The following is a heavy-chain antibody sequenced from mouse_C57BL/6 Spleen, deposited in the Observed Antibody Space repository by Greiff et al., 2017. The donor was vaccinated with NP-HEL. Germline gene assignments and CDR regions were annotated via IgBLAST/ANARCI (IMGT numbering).Heavy chain of an antibody. Sequence: EVQLQQSGAELVRPGASVKLSCTASGFNIKDDYMHWVKQRPEQGLEWIGWIDPENGDTEYASKFQGKATITADTSSNTAYLQLSSLTSEDTAVYYCTTYYYGSSIYFDYWGQGTTLTVSS. V-gene: IGHV14-4*01. CDR3: TTYYYGSSIYFDY. CDR2: IDPENGDT. CDR1: GFNIKDDY. D-gene: IGHD1-1*01. J-gene: IGHJ2*01.